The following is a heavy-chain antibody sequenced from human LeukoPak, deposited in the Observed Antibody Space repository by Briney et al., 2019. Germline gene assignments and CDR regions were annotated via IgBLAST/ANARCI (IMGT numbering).Heavy chain of an antibody. V-gene: IGHV4-34*01. D-gene: IGHD1-1*01. Sequence: PSETLSLTCAVYGVSFSGYYWSWIRQPPGKGLEWIGEINHSGSTNYNPSLKSRVTISVDTSKNQFSLKLSSVTAADTAVYYCARGLKRTGTTYYFDYWGQGTLVTVSS. CDR1: GVSFSGYY. J-gene: IGHJ4*02. CDR3: ARGLKRTGTTYYFDY. CDR2: INHSGST.